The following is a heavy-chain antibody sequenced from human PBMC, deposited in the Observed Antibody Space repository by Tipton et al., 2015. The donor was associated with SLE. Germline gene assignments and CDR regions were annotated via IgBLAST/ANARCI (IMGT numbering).Heavy chain of an antibody. CDR3: ARGRVVRDY. CDR2: ISSSSYTT. D-gene: IGHD3-10*01. CDR1: GFLFSDYS. Sequence: SLRLSCEASGFLFSDYSMNWVRQAPGKGLEWLSYISSSSYTTHYADSVKGRFTISRDNAKDSLYLQMNSLRDEDTAIYYCARGRVVRDYWCQGTRVTVSS. J-gene: IGHJ4*02. V-gene: IGHV3-48*02.